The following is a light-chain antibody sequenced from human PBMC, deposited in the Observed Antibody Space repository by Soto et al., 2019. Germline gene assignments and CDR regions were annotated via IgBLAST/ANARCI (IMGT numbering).Light chain of an antibody. CDR3: SSYGGSNTVV. V-gene: IGLV2-8*01. CDR2: EVS. J-gene: IGLJ2*01. Sequence: QSVLTQPPSASGSPGQSVTISCTGSSSDVGGYNYVSWYQQHPGKAPKLMIYEVSKRPSGVPDRLSGSKSGNTASLTVSGXXXXXXXXYXCSSYGGSNTVVFGGGT. CDR1: SSDVGGYNY.